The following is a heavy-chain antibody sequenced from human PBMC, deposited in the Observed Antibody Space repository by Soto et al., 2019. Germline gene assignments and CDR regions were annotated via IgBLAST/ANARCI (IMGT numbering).Heavy chain of an antibody. CDR1: GGSVSNASFY. Sequence: QVQLQESGPGLVKPSETLSLTCSVSGGSVSNASFYWTWIRQAPATGLEYIGYIFYTGVTNYNPSLSSRVTISLDTSKNHFSLKLNSMTAADTAVYYCVRVLDSSWYADLWGRGTLVTVSS. V-gene: IGHV4-61*03. CDR2: IFYTGVT. CDR3: VRVLDSSWYADL. D-gene: IGHD3-22*01. J-gene: IGHJ2*01.